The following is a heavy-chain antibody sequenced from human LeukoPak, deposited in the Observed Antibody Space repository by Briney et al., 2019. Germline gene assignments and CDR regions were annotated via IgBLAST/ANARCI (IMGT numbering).Heavy chain of an antibody. J-gene: IGHJ3*01. CDR3: AREGRGSSSLKF. D-gene: IGHD6-13*01. V-gene: IGHV3-7*01. CDR2: IQPDGNDN. Sequence: PGGSLRLSCSASGFSFSTSWMTWVGQAPGKGREGVANIQPDGNDNHYVDSVKGRFTLSRDNANNSLHLQMHSLRLDDTAVYYCAREGRGSSSLKFWGQGTMVTVSS. CDR1: GFSFSTSW.